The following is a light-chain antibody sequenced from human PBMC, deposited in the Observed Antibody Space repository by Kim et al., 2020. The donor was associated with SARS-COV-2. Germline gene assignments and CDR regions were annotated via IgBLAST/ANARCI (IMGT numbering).Light chain of an antibody. CDR2: QDS. CDR1: KLGDKY. J-gene: IGLJ2*01. V-gene: IGLV3-1*01. Sequence: SVSVSPGQTASITCSGDKLGDKYVCWYQQKPGQSPVVVIYQDSKRPSGIPERFSGSNSGNTATLTISGTQAVDEADYYCQAWDNRVFGGGTQLTVL. CDR3: QAWDNRV.